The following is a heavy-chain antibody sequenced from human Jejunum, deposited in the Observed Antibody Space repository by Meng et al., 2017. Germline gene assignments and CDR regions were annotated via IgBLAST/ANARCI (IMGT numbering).Heavy chain of an antibody. D-gene: IGHD3-3*02. V-gene: IGHV1-18*01. Sequence: QCQLGQSGAEGKKAGASEKVSCKASGYTFTNYGINWVRQAPGQGLEWMAWISADNGNAKYAQNLQDRVTLTTETSTSTAYMELRNLRSDDTAVYYCTRGGMTSETTFFLHWGQGTLVTVSS. CDR1: GYTFTNYG. CDR2: ISADNGNA. CDR3: TRGGMTSETTFFLH. J-gene: IGHJ4*02.